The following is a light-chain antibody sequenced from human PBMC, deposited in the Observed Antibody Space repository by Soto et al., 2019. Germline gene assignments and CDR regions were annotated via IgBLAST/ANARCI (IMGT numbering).Light chain of an antibody. V-gene: IGLV1-44*01. CDR2: SDN. J-gene: IGLJ1*01. CDR3: AAWDASLTGLV. CDR1: SSNIGSNS. Sequence: QSVLTQPPSASGTPGQRVTVSCSGSSSNIGSNSVNWYQHLPGAAPKLLIYSDNRRPSGVPDRFSGSKSGPSASLAISGLQSEDEADYYCAAWDASLTGLVFGSGTKLTVL.